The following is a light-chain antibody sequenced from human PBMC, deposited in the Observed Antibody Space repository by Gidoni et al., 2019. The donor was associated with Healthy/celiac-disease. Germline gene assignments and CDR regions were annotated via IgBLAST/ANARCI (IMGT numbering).Light chain of an antibody. CDR3: QHYDNLIT. V-gene: IGKV1-33*01. J-gene: IGKJ5*01. CDR1: QVMSNY. Sequence: PSSLSASVGDRVTITCQASQVMSNYLNWYQQKPGKAPKLLIYYASNLETGVPSRFSGSGSGTDFTFTISSLQPEDIATYYCQHYDNLITFGQGTRLEIK. CDR2: YAS.